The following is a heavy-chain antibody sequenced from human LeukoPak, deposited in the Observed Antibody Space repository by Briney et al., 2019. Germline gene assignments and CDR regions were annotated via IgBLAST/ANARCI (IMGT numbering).Heavy chain of an antibody. J-gene: IGHJ4*02. CDR2: IRSSSSYI. V-gene: IGHV3-21*01. Sequence: GGSLRLSCAASGFTFSSYSMNWVRQAPGKGLEWFSSIRSSSSYIYYADSVKGRFTISRDNAKNSLYLQMNSLRAEDTAVYYCARVGHYYDYVWGSYRYPTDYWGQGTLVTVSS. D-gene: IGHD3-16*02. CDR1: GFTFSSYS. CDR3: ARVGHYYDYVWGSYRYPTDY.